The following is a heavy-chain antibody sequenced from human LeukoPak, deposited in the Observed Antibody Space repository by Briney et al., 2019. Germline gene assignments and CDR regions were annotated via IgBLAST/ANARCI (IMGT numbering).Heavy chain of an antibody. CDR1: GYTFTGYH. Sequence: EASVKVSCKASGYTFTGYHMHWVRQAPGQGLGWMGWINPNTGDTNYAQKLQGRVTMTRDTSISAAYMELRSLRSDDTAVYYCARDNTMTLTPDAFDIWGQGTMVTVSS. V-gene: IGHV1-2*02. CDR3: ARDNTMTLTPDAFDI. J-gene: IGHJ3*02. CDR2: INPNTGDT. D-gene: IGHD3-22*01.